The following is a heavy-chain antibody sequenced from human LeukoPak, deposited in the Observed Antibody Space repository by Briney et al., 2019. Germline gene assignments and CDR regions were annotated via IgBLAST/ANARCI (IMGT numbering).Heavy chain of an antibody. CDR3: ARDYWWNYDY. D-gene: IGHD1-7*01. J-gene: IGHJ4*02. CDR2: ISKDGSDK. Sequence: GGSLRLSCAASGFTFSDYAMHSVRQAPGKGLEWVAVISKDGSDKYYPGSVRGRFTISRDNSKNTIYLQMDSLGAEDTAIYYCARDYWWNYDYWGQGTLVTVSS. CDR1: GFTFSDYA. V-gene: IGHV3-30-3*01.